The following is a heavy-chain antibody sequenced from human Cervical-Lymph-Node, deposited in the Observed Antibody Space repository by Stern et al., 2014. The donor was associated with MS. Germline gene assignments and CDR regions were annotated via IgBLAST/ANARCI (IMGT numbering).Heavy chain of an antibody. J-gene: IGHJ6*02. D-gene: IGHD6-19*01. CDR2: ISYDGSTK. V-gene: IGHV3-30*18. CDR3: AKDLGPVHDIAVADLYDMDV. Sequence: VQLVESGGGVVQPGRSLRLSCAASGFTFSSYGMHWVRQAPGKGLEWVAVISYDGSTKYYADSVKGRFTFSRDNSKNTLYLQMNSLRPEDTAVYYCAKDLGPVHDIAVADLYDMDVWGQGTTVTVSS. CDR1: GFTFSSYG.